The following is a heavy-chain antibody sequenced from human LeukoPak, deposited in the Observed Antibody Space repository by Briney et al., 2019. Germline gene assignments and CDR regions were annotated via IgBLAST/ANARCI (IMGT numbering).Heavy chain of an antibody. V-gene: IGHV4-61*02. J-gene: IGHJ6*03. CDR3: ARSRFLGGPKPAYYYYYMDV. Sequence: SETLSLTCTVSGGSISSGSYYWSWIRQPAGKGLEWIGRIYTSGSTNYNPSLKSRVTISVDTSKNQFSLKLSSVTAADTAVYYCARSRFLGGPKPAYYYYYMDVWGKGTTVTVSS. CDR2: IYTSGST. CDR1: GGSISSGSYY. D-gene: IGHD3-3*01.